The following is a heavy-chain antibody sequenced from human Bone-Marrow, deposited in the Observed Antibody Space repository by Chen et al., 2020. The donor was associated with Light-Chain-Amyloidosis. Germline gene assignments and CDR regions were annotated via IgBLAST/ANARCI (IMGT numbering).Heavy chain of an antibody. CDR3: SRGGTSLTRYYSPMDA. V-gene: IGHV3-72*01. Sequence: EVHLVESGGGLVQPGGSLRLSCAASGFTFSDHYMDWVRQAPGKGLEWVGRSRNKVNGYTTEYAASVKGRFTVSRDDSKNSLYLQMASLRTDDTAVYYCSRGGTSLTRYYSPMDAWGQGTTVTVSS. CDR2: SRNKVNGYTT. J-gene: IGHJ6*02. CDR1: GFTFSDHY. D-gene: IGHD3-9*01.